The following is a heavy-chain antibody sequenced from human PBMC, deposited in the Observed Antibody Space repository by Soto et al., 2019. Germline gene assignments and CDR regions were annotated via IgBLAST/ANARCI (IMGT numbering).Heavy chain of an antibody. J-gene: IGHJ4*02. V-gene: IGHV3-9*01. CDR3: AKDRYYYGSGSLGAYFDY. Sequence: EVQLVESGGGLVQPGRSLRLSCAASGFTFDDYAMHWVRQAPGKGLEWVSGISWNSGSIGYADSVKGRFTISRDNAKNSLYLQMNSLRAEDTALYYCAKDRYYYGSGSLGAYFDYWGQGTLVTVSS. CDR2: ISWNSGSI. CDR1: GFTFDDYA. D-gene: IGHD3-10*01.